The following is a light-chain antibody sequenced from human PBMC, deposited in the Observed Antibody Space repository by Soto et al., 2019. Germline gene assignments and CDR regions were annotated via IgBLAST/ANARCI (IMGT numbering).Light chain of an antibody. J-gene: IGKJ2*01. CDR1: QTISSD. V-gene: IGKV3D-15*01. Sequence: EIVMTQSPATLSVSPGGRATLSCRASQTISSDLAWYQHKPGQTPKLVIFGASNRAAGIPARFSGSGSGTEFTLTISSLQSEDFAVYYCHHYNNFPPYTFGQGTKLEIK. CDR2: GAS. CDR3: HHYNNFPPYT.